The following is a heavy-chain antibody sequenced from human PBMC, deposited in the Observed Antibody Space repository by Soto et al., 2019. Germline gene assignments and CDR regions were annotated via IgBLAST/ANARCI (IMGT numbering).Heavy chain of an antibody. CDR1: GYTFTGSY. Sequence: ASVKVSCKASGYTFTGSYMHWVRQAPGQGLEWMGWINPNSGGTNYAQKFQGWVTMTRDTSISTAYMELSRLRSDDTAVYYCARDLLPSDLDILTGPDAFDIWGQGTMVTVSS. D-gene: IGHD3-9*01. CDR2: INPNSGGT. CDR3: ARDLLPSDLDILTGPDAFDI. V-gene: IGHV1-2*04. J-gene: IGHJ3*02.